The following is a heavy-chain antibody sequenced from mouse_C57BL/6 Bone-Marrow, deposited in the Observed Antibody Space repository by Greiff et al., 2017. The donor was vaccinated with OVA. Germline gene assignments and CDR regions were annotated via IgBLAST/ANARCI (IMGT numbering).Heavy chain of an antibody. CDR2: IWSDGST. J-gene: IGHJ2*01. V-gene: IGHV2-6-1*01. CDR1: GFALTSYG. CDR3: TRHAYYGLDY. D-gene: IGHD1-2*01. Sequence: VKLMESGPGLVAPSQSLSITCNVSGFALTSYGVHWVRQPPGKGLEWLVVIWSDGSTTYNSALKSRLSISKDNPKSHVFLKMNSLQTDDTAMYYCTRHAYYGLDYWGQGTTLTVSS.